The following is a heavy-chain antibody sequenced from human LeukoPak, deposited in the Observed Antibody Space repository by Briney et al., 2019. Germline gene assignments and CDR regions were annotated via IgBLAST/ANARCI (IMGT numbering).Heavy chain of an antibody. CDR3: AIPRAGKPYVDY. CDR1: GYTFTSYG. Sequence: GASVKVSCKASGYTFTSYGISWVQQAPGQGLEWMRCISAYNGNTNYAQKLQGRVTMTTDTSTSTAYRELRSLRSDDTAVYYCAIPRAGKPYVDYWGQGTLVTVSS. J-gene: IGHJ4*02. D-gene: IGHD1-14*01. CDR2: ISAYNGNT. V-gene: IGHV1-18*01.